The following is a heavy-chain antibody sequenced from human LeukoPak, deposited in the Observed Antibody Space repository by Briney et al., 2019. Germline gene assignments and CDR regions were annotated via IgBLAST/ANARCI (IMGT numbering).Heavy chain of an antibody. CDR2: INHSGST. J-gene: IGHJ6*03. Sequence: SETLSLTCAVYGGSFSGYYWNWIRQPPGKGLEWIGEINHSGSTNYNPSLKSRVTISVDTSKNQFSLKLSSVTAADTAVYYCARGFLGYMDVWGKGTTVTVSS. V-gene: IGHV4-34*01. CDR1: GGSFSGYY. D-gene: IGHD2/OR15-2a*01. CDR3: ARGFLGYMDV.